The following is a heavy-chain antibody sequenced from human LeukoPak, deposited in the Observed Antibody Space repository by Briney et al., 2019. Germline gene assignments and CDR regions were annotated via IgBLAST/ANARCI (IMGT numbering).Heavy chain of an antibody. J-gene: IGHJ6*03. Sequence: GASVKVSCKASGYTFTSYDINWVRQATGQGLEWMGWMNPNSGKTGYAQKFQGRVTITRNTSISTAYMELSSLRSEDTAVYYCAKGSTVTTWYYYYYMDVWGKGTTVTVSS. CDR1: GYTFTSYD. CDR2: MNPNSGKT. CDR3: AKGSTVTTWYYYYYMDV. D-gene: IGHD4-17*01. V-gene: IGHV1-8*03.